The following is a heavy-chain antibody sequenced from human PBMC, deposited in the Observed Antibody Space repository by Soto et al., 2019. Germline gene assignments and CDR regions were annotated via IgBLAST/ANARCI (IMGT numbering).Heavy chain of an antibody. J-gene: IGHJ4*02. CDR3: AHTPPWIQLWSSYFAY. CDR2: IYWDDDK. V-gene: IGHV2-5*02. Sequence: QITLKESGPTLVKPTQTLTLTCTFSGFSLSTSGVGVGWIRQPPGKALEWLALIYWDDDKRYSPSLKSRLTITKDTSKNQVVLTMTNMDPVDTATYYCAHTPPWIQLWSSYFAYWGQGTLVTVSS. D-gene: IGHD5-18*01. CDR1: GFSLSTSGVG.